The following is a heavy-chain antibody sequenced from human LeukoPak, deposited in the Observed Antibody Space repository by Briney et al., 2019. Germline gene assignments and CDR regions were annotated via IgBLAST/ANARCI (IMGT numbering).Heavy chain of an antibody. CDR1: GFTFSSYS. Sequence: GGSLRLSCAASGFTFSSYSMNCVRHAPGKGLEWVSSINSNSRDIYYTDSVKGRFTISRDNAKNTLYLQMNSLRAQDTGVYYFGGDMDTNQRQFDYWGQGTLVTVSS. J-gene: IGHJ4*02. CDR3: GGDMDTNQRQFDY. D-gene: IGHD5-18*01. CDR2: INSNSRDI. V-gene: IGHV3-21*01.